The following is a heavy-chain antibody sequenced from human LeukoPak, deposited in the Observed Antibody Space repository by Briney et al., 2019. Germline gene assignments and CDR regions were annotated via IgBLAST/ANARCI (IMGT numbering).Heavy chain of an antibody. J-gene: IGHJ4*02. CDR3: TTDFDCSGGSCYGELQSNFDY. CDR1: GFTFSNAW. Sequence: PGGSLRLSCAASGFTFSNAWMSWVRQAPGKGLEWVGRIKSKTDGGTTDYAAPVKGRFTISRDDSKNTLYLQMNSLKTEDTAVYYCTTDFDCSGGSCYGELQSNFDYWGQGTLVTVSS. CDR2: IKSKTDGGTT. D-gene: IGHD2-15*01. V-gene: IGHV3-15*01.